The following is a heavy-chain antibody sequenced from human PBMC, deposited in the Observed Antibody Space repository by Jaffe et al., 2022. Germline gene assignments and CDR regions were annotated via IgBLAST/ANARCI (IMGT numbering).Heavy chain of an antibody. J-gene: IGHJ4*02. CDR1: GFTFSSYA. CDR3: AKGTLGYCSSTSCYEVFDY. V-gene: IGHV3-23*01. CDR2: ISGSGGST. Sequence: EVQLLESGGGLVQPGGSLRLSCAASGFTFSSYAMSWVRQAPGKGLEWVSAISGSGGSTYYADSVKGRFTISRDNSKNTLYLQMNSLRAEDTAVYYCAKGTLGYCSSTSCYEVFDYWGQGTLVTVSS. D-gene: IGHD2-2*01.